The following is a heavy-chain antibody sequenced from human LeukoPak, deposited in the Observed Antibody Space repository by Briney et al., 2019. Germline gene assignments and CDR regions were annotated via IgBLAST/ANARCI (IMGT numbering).Heavy chain of an antibody. CDR3: ARLRWKLVGPYFDY. V-gene: IGHV4-59*01. CDR1: GDSIITYY. D-gene: IGHD4-23*01. Sequence: SETLSLTCSFSGDSIITYYWSWIRQSPGTGLEWIGHIYSSGNTDYNSSLKSRVTISVDTSKSQFSLRLSSVTATDTAVYYCARLRWKLVGPYFDYWGQGILVTVSS. CDR2: IYSSGNT. J-gene: IGHJ4*02.